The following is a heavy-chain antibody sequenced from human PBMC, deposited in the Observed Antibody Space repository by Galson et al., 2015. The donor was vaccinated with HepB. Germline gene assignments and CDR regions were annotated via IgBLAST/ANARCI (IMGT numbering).Heavy chain of an antibody. V-gene: IGHV3-7*01. J-gene: IGHJ6*03. D-gene: IGHD1-7*01. Sequence: SLRLSCAASGFTFSSYWMSWVRQAPGKGLEWVANIKQDGSEKYYVDSVKGRFTISRDNAKNSLYLQMNSLRAEDTAVYYCAREGDNWNYGRYYYYYYYMDVWGKGTTVTVSS. CDR2: IKQDGSEK. CDR1: GFTFSSYW. CDR3: AREGDNWNYGRYYYYYYYMDV.